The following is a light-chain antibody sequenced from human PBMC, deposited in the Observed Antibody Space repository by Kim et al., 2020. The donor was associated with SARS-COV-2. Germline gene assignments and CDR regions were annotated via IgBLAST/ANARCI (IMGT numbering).Light chain of an antibody. V-gene: IGLV2-23*01. CDR1: NSDVGSYNL. J-gene: IGLJ3*02. Sequence: QSALTQPASVSGSPGQSITISCTGTNSDVGSYNLVSWYQQHPGKAPKLIIYEGSKRPSGVSIRFSGYKSGNTASLTISGLQAEDEADFYCCSYARGSTWVFGGGTKVTVL. CDR2: EGS. CDR3: CSYARGSTWV.